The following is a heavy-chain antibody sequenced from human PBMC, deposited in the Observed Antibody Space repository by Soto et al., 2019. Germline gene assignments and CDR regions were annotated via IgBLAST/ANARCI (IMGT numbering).Heavy chain of an antibody. Sequence: PGESLKISCAASGFTFSRYWLTWVRQAPGKGLEWVANIKEDGSEIYYVGSVKGRFTTSRDNAKNSLYLQMNSLRAEDTAVYYCARVVSGRDYGDSIDCWGRGTLVTSPQ. J-gene: IGHJ4*02. CDR1: GFTFSRYW. CDR3: ARVVSGRDYGDSIDC. CDR2: IKEDGSEI. D-gene: IGHD4-17*01. V-gene: IGHV3-7*03.